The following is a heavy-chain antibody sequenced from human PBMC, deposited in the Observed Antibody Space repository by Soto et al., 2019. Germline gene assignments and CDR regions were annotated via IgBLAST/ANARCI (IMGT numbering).Heavy chain of an antibody. J-gene: IGHJ4*02. CDR3: ARQTSYSDSSGYYEV. CDR1: GYSFTSYW. V-gene: IGHV5-51*01. D-gene: IGHD3-22*01. CDR2: IYPGDSDT. Sequence: PGESLKISCKGSGYSFTSYWIGWVRQMPGKGLEWMGIIYPGDSDTRYSPSFQGQVTISADKSISTAYLQWSSLKASDTAMYYCARQTSYSDSSGYYEVWGQGTLVTVSS.